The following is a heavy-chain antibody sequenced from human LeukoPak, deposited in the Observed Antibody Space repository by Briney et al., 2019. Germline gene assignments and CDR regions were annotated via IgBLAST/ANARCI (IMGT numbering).Heavy chain of an antibody. D-gene: IGHD4-17*01. CDR3: AKDTAGDYFVDSGAFDI. CDR2: ISWNSGSI. V-gene: IGHV3-9*01. J-gene: IGHJ3*02. CDR1: GFTFSSYA. Sequence: PGGSLRLSCAASGFTFSSYAMSWVRQAPGKGLEWVSGISWNSGSIGYADSVKGRFTISRDNAKNSLYLQMNSLRAEDTALYYCAKDTAGDYFVDSGAFDIWGQGTMVTVSS.